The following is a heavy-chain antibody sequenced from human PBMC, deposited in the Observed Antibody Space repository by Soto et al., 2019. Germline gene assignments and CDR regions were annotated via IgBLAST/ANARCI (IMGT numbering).Heavy chain of an antibody. CDR1: GGSISSSSYY. Sequence: PSETLSLTCTVSGGSISSSSYYWGWIRQPPGKGLEWIGSIYYSGSTYYNPSLKSRVTISVDTSKNQFSLKLSSVTAADTAVYYCAKSIAAAGTGWFDPWGQGTPVTVSS. CDR2: IYYSGST. J-gene: IGHJ5*02. V-gene: IGHV4-39*01. D-gene: IGHD6-13*01. CDR3: AKSIAAAGTGWFDP.